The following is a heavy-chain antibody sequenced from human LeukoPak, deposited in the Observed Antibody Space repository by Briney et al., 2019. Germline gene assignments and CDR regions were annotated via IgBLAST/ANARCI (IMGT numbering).Heavy chain of an antibody. D-gene: IGHD6-13*01. CDR3: ARPTSIAAAEQNGAFDI. CDR1: GDSITSTSYY. J-gene: IGHJ3*02. Sequence: SETLSLTCSVSGDSITSTSYYWGWIRQPPGKGLEWIGEINHSGSTNYNPSLKSRVTISVDTSKNQFSLKLSSVTAADTAVYYCARPTSIAAAEQNGAFDIWGQGTMVTVSS. V-gene: IGHV4-39*07. CDR2: INHSGST.